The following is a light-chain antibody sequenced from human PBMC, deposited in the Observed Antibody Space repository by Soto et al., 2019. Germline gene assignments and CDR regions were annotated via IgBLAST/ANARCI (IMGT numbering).Light chain of an antibody. J-gene: IGLJ1*01. Sequence: QSALTQPASVSGSPGQSITISCTGTSSDVGGYNYVSWYQQHPGKAPKLMIYDVRNRPSGVSNRFSGSKSGNTASLTISGLQAEDEADYYCSSYTSSSTFPYVFGTGTQLTVL. CDR3: SSYTSSSTFPYV. CDR1: SSDVGGYNY. CDR2: DVR. V-gene: IGLV2-14*01.